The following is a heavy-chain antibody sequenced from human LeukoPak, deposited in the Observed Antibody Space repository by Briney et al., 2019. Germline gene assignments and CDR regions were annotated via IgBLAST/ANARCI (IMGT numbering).Heavy chain of an antibody. J-gene: IGHJ6*02. CDR3: AKDMYYDILTAYGMDV. CDR1: GFTFSNYW. V-gene: IGHV3-9*01. D-gene: IGHD3-9*01. CDR2: ISWNSGSI. Sequence: GGSLRLSCAASGFTFSNYWMNWVRQAPGKGLEWVSGISWNSGSIGYADSVKGRFTISRDNAKNSLYLQMNSLRAEDTALYYCAKDMYYDILTAYGMDVWGQGTTVTVSS.